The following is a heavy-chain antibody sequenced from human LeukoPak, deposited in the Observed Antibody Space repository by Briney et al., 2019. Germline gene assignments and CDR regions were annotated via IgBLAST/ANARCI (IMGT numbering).Heavy chain of an antibody. CDR3: ARWYSYGYGY. D-gene: IGHD5-18*01. J-gene: IGHJ4*02. CDR1: GYTSSAYF. V-gene: IGHV1-2*02. Sequence: ASVKVSCKASGYTSSAYFMHWVRQALGQGLEWMGWINPNSGATSYAQKFQGRITMARDTSISTAYMELSRLESDDTAVYYCARWYSYGYGYWGQGTLVTVSS. CDR2: INPNSGAT.